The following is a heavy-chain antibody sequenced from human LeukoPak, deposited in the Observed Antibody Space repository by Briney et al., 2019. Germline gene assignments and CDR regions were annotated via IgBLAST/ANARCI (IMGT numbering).Heavy chain of an antibody. CDR1: GGSISSYY. Sequence: KPSETLSLTCTVSGGSISSYYWSWIRQPPGKGLEWIGYIYYSGSTNYNPSLKSRVTISVDTSKNQFSLKLSSVTAADTAVYCCARGKQLFSYWGQGTLVTVSS. J-gene: IGHJ4*02. V-gene: IGHV4-59*01. CDR3: ARGKQLFSY. CDR2: IYYSGST. D-gene: IGHD6-13*01.